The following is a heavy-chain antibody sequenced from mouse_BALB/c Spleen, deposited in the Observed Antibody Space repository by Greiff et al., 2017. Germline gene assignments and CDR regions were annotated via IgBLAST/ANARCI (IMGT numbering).Heavy chain of an antibody. CDR1: GFSLTSYG. D-gene: IGHD2-4*01. CDR3: AKKQGSTMTTTDYFDY. J-gene: IGHJ2*01. CDR2: IWRGGST. V-gene: IGHV2-5-1*01. Sequence: VQLQQSGPSLVQPSQSLSITCTVSGFSLTSYGVHWVRPSPGKGLEWLGVIWRGGSTDYNAAFMSRLSITKDNAKSHVFFKINSLQADDTAIYYCAKKQGSTMTTTDYFDYRGEGTTLTV.